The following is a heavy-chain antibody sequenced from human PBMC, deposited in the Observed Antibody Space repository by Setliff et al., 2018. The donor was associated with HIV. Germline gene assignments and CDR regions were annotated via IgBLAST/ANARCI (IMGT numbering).Heavy chain of an antibody. J-gene: IGHJ4*02. D-gene: IGHD5-18*01. CDR3: ARYDGYKVSFGN. CDR1: SGSITSYS. CDR2: INTSGST. Sequence: PSETLSLTCTVSSGSITSYSWNWIRQPPGKGLEWIGYINTSGSTNYNPSLKSRATISVDTSQNQLSLKLSSVTAADTAMYYCARYDGYKVSFGNWGPGTLVTVSS. V-gene: IGHV4-4*08.